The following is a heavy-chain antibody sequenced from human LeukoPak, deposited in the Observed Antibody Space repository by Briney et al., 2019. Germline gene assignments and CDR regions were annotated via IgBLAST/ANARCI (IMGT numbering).Heavy chain of an antibody. V-gene: IGHV3-23*01. D-gene: IGHD5-24*01. CDR1: GFTFSSYA. Sequence: GGSLRLSCAASGFTFSSYAMSWVRQAPGKGLEWVSAISGSGGSTYYADSVKGRFTISRDNSKNTLYLQMNSLRAEDTAVYYCAKDSKLPWLSTGGYFDYWGQGTLVTVSS. CDR2: ISGSGGST. CDR3: AKDSKLPWLSTGGYFDY. J-gene: IGHJ4*02.